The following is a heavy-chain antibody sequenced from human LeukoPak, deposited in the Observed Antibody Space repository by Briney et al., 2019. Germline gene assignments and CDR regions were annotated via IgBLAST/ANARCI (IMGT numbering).Heavy chain of an antibody. J-gene: IGHJ3*02. CDR1: GCIFSRYA. V-gene: IGHV1-69*13. Sequence: SVKVSCKASGCIFSRYAISWVRQAPGQGLEWMGGIIPIFGTANYAQKFQGRVTITADESTSTAYMELSSLRSEDTAVYFCARDRVVGLGLDNAFDIWGQGTVVTVSS. D-gene: IGHD2-15*01. CDR3: ARDRVVGLGLDNAFDI. CDR2: IIPIFGTA.